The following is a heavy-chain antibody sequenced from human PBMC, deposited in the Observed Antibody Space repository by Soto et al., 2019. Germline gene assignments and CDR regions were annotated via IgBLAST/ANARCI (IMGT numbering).Heavy chain of an antibody. Sequence: GASVKVSCKASGYTFTSYYMHWVRQAPGQGLEWMGIINPSGGSTSYAQKFQGRVTITADKSTSTAYMELSSLRSEDTAVYYCARRQYDFWSGYYTANWFDPWGQGTLVTVSS. CDR2: INPSGGST. CDR1: GYTFTSYY. D-gene: IGHD3-3*01. J-gene: IGHJ5*02. V-gene: IGHV1-46*01. CDR3: ARRQYDFWSGYYTANWFDP.